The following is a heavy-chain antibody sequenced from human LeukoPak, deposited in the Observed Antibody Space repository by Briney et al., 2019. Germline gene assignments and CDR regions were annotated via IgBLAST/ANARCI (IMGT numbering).Heavy chain of an antibody. CDR1: GFTFSRYW. V-gene: IGHV3-7*01. Sequence: GGSLRLSCVGSGFTFSRYWMSWVRQAPGKGLEWVANIKKDKSEKHYVESVKGRFTISRDNAKNSLYLQMNSLKAEDTAVYYCARETLVVPAGESPRYYYYMDVWGKGTTVTVSS. J-gene: IGHJ6*03. CDR3: ARETLVVPAGESPRYYYYMDV. CDR2: IKKDKSEK. D-gene: IGHD2-2*01.